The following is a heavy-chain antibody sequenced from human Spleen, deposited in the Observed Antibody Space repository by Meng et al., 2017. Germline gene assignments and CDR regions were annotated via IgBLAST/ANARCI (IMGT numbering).Heavy chain of an antibody. V-gene: IGHV4-4*07. J-gene: IGHJ3*01. D-gene: IGHD3-16*01. Sequence: SETLSLTCNVSGYPLSSGYYWSWIRQPAGKGLEWIGRIYISGSTNYNSSLKSRVTMSIDTSRNWFSLNLSSVTAADTAVYYCVGLRPSAFDFWGQGAMVTVSS. CDR3: VGLRPSAFDF. CDR1: GYPLSSGYY. CDR2: IYISGST.